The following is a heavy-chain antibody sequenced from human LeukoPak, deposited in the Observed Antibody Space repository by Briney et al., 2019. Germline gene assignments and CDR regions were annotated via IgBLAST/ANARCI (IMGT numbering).Heavy chain of an antibody. J-gene: IGHJ4*02. CDR3: ARAPQKYCSSTSCYFDY. D-gene: IGHD2-2*01. CDR1: GGTFSSYA. CDR2: IIPIFGTA. V-gene: IGHV1-69*05. Sequence: GASVKVSCKASGGTFSSYAISWVRQAPGQGREWMGGIIPIFGTANYAQKFQGRVTITTDESTSTAYMELSSLSSEDTAVYYCARAPQKYCSSTSCYFDYWGQGTLVTVSS.